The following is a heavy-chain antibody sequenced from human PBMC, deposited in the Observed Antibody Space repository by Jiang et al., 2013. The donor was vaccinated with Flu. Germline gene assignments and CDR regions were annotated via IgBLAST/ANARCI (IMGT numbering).Heavy chain of an antibody. CDR3: ARIQGKGVPGTSSIGWFDP. D-gene: IGHD6-19*01. CDR2: IDWDDDK. V-gene: IGHV2-70*13. CDR1: GLSLSASEMC. Sequence: KPTQTLTLTCTLSGLSLSASEMCVTWIRQPPGKALEWLALIDWDDDKYYSPSLRTRLTISKDTSKNQVVLTMTNMDPVDTATYYCARIQGKGVPGTSSIGWFDPWGQGTLVIV. J-gene: IGHJ5*02.